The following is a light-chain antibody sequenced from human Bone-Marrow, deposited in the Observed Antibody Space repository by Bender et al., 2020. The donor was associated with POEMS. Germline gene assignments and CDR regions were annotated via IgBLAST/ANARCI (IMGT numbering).Light chain of an antibody. CDR3: SSYTTSYSYV. J-gene: IGLJ1*01. CDR1: TSDFGEYNY. V-gene: IGLV2-14*03. CDR2: AVN. Sequence: QSALTQPASVSGSPGQSITISCTGTTSDFGEYNYVSWYQQHPGKAPKLIIYAVNNRPSGISHRFSGSKSGNTASLTISGLQAEDEADYYCSSYTTSYSYVFGTGTKVTVL.